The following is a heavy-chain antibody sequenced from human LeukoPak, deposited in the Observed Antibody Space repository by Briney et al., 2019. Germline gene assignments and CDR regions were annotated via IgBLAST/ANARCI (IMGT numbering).Heavy chain of an antibody. J-gene: IGHJ4*02. CDR3: ALEGDY. V-gene: IGHV4-61*02. CDR2: IYTSGST. CDR1: DVSISSGSYY. Sequence: SQTLSLTCTVSDVSISSGSYYWSWIRQPAGKGLEWIGRIYTSGSTNYNPSLKSRVTISVDTSKNQFSLKLSSVTAADTAVYYCALEGDYCGQGTLVTVSS.